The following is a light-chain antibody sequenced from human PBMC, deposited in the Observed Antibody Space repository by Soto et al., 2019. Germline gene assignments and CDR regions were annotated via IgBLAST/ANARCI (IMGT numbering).Light chain of an antibody. CDR3: SSYTTSSTHWV. Sequence: QLVLTQPASVSGSPGQSITISCTGTSSDVGGYNYVSWYQQHPGKAPKLMIYEVSNRPSGVSNRFSGSKSGNTASLTISGLQAEDEADYYCSSYTTSSTHWVFGGGTQLTVL. V-gene: IGLV2-14*01. CDR2: EVS. CDR1: SSDVGGYNY. J-gene: IGLJ3*02.